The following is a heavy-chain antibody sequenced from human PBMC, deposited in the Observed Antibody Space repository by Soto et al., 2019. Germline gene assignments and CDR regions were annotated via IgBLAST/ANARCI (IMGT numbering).Heavy chain of an antibody. V-gene: IGHV4-34*02. Sequence: QVQLQQWGAGLLKPSQTLSLTCAVYGGSFSGYYWTWIRQSPGKGLEWIGEVNHGGSSNYIPSLKSRLTISVDTSKNQFSLKLSSVAAADTAVYYCARGIATKVLQTDAPSKYYFDSWGRGTLVTVSS. CDR2: VNHGGSS. D-gene: IGHD5-12*01. CDR3: ARGIATKVLQTDAPSKYYFDS. J-gene: IGHJ4*02. CDR1: GGSFSGYY.